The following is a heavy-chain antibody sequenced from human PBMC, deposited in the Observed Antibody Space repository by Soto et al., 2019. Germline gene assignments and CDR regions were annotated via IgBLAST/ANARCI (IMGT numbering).Heavy chain of an antibody. CDR2: ISSSSTI. J-gene: IGHJ5*02. Sequence: PRLSCAASGFTFSDYYMNWVRQAPGEGLEWVSSISSSSTIYYADSVKGRFTISRDNAKNSLYLQMNSLRAEDTAVYYCARDSIQLWFDNWFDPWGQGTLVTVSS. D-gene: IGHD5-18*01. V-gene: IGHV3-11*04. CDR1: GFTFSDYY. CDR3: ARDSIQLWFDNWFDP.